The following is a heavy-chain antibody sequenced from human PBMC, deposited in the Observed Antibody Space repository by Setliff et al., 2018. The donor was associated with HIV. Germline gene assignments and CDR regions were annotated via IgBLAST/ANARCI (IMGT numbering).Heavy chain of an antibody. J-gene: IGHJ6*03. CDR2: INTNTGNP. V-gene: IGHV7-4-1*02. CDR3: ARMATVYYYYMDV. D-gene: IGHD4-4*01. Sequence: RASVKVSCKAAGYTFTGYYMHWVRQAPGQGLEWMGWINTNTGNPTYAQGFTGRFVFSLDTSVSTAYLQISSLKAEDTAVYYCARMATVYYYYMDVWGKGTTVTVSS. CDR1: GYTFTGYY.